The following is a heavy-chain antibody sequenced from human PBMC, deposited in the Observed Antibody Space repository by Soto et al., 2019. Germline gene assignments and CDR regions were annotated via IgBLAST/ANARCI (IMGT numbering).Heavy chain of an antibody. CDR1: GYTFTSYG. CDR2: ISAYNGNT. Sequence: ASVKVSCKASGYTFTSYGISWVRQAPGQGLEWMGWISAYNGNTNYAQKLQGRVTMTTDTSTSTAYMELRSLRSYDTAVYYCASSLEGYSGYDFRFWGQGTLVTVSS. J-gene: IGHJ4*02. CDR3: ASSLEGYSGYDFRF. V-gene: IGHV1-18*01. D-gene: IGHD5-12*01.